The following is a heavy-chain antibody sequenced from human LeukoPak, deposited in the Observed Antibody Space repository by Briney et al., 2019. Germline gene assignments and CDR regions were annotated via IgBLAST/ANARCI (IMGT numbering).Heavy chain of an antibody. J-gene: IGHJ6*02. CDR3: ARVGSHYGMDV. V-gene: IGHV3-66*01. CDR2: IYSGGST. Sequence: GGSLRLSCAASGFTVSSNYMSWVRQAPGKGLEWVSVIYSGGSTYYADSVKGRFTISRDNFKNTLYLQMNSLRAEDTAVYYCARVGSHYGMDVWGQGTTVTVSS. D-gene: IGHD3-10*01. CDR1: GFTVSSNY.